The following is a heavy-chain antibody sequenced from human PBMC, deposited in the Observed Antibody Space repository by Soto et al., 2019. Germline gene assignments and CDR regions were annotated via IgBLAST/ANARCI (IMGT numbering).Heavy chain of an antibody. J-gene: IGHJ4*02. CDR1: GYTFTSYG. CDR3: ARFTGISKWTFDS. D-gene: IGHD1-26*01. V-gene: IGHV1-18*01. CDR2: ISAYNDKT. Sequence: QVQLVQSGAEVKKPGASVKVSCRASGYTFTSYGISWVRQAPGQGLEWMGWISAYNDKTTYEQKFQGRLTMTTDTSSNTASMELRSLRYDDTAVYYCARFTGISKWTFDSWGQGTLVTVSS.